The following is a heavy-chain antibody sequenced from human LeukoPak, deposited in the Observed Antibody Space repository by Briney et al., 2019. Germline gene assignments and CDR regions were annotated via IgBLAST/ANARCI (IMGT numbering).Heavy chain of an antibody. CDR2: IYYSGST. J-gene: IGHJ4*02. V-gene: IGHV4-59*08. D-gene: IGHD5-24*01. CDR1: GGSISSYY. CDR3: ARLRFRGRDGYTSLGYYFDY. Sequence: SETLSLTCTVSGGSISSYYWSWIRQPPGKGLEWIGYIYYSGSTNYNPSLKSRVTISVDTSKNQFSLKLSSVTAADTAVYYCARLRFRGRDGYTSLGYYFDYWGQGTLVTVSS.